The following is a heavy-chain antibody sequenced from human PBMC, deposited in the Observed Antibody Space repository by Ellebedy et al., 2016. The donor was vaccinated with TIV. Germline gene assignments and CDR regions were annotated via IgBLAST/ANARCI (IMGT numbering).Heavy chain of an antibody. Sequence: AASVKVSCKASGYSFTTFTIHWVRQAPGQRPEWMGWINPYNGDTKHSQKFRARVTITRDTFASTAYMELSSLRSEDTAVYHCARARGGCSGDGWYSDFDFWGQGTLVTVSS. D-gene: IGHD2-15*01. CDR1: GYSFTTFT. V-gene: IGHV1-3*01. J-gene: IGHJ4*02. CDR2: INPYNGDT. CDR3: ARARGGCSGDGWYSDFDF.